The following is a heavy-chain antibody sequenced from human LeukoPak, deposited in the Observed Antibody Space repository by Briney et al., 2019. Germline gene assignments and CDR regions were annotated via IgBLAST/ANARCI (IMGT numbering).Heavy chain of an antibody. J-gene: IGHJ3*02. CDR3: ARDLAFGEMVTNRGAFDI. V-gene: IGHV1-2*02. CDR1: GYTFTGYY. Sequence: ASVKVSCKASGYTFTGYYMHWVRQAPGQGLEWMGWINPNSGGTNYAQKFQGRVTMTRDTSISTAYMELSRLRSDDTAVYYCARDLAFGEMVTNRGAFDIWGQGTTVTVSS. D-gene: IGHD5-24*01. CDR2: INPNSGGT.